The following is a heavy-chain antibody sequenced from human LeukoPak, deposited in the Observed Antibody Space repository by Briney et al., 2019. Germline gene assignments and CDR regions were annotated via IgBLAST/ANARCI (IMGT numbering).Heavy chain of an antibody. CDR1: GGTFSSYA. J-gene: IGHJ4*02. V-gene: IGHV1-69*13. Sequence: SVKVPCKPCGGTFSSYAISWVRQAPGQGLEWMGRIIPIFGTANYAQKFQGRVPITADEPTGTAYMELSSLRSEDTAVYYCARGRSGQQLVPPFHYWGQGTLVTVS. CDR2: IIPIFGTA. CDR3: ARGRSGQQLVPPFHY. D-gene: IGHD6-13*01.